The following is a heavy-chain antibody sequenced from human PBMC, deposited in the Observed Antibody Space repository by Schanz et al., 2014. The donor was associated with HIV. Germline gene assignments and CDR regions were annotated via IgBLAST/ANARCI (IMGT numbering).Heavy chain of an antibody. V-gene: IGHV4-34*01. Sequence: QVQLQESGPGLVKPSETLSLTCTVSGASISSYYWSWIRQPPGKGLEWIGKINHSGNTNYNPSLKSRVTISVDTFKTQFSLKMSSVTAADTAVYYCARSYYYDGSPLPLDSWGQGTLVTVSS. D-gene: IGHD3-22*01. CDR2: INHSGNT. J-gene: IGHJ4*02. CDR3: ARSYYYDGSPLPLDS. CDR1: GASISSYY.